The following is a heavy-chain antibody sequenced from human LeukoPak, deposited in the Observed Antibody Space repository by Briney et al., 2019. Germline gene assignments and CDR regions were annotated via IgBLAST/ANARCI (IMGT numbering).Heavy chain of an antibody. D-gene: IGHD3-10*01. CDR1: GFALSSYA. V-gene: IGHV3-23*01. Sequence: GGSLRLSCAASGFALSSYAVSWVRQAPGKGLEWVSGISGSGGSTYYADSVKGRFTISRDSSKNTLYLQMNSLRVEDTAVYYCAKARIYYYDSGSYLDYWGQGTLVTVSS. CDR2: ISGSGGST. J-gene: IGHJ4*02. CDR3: AKARIYYYDSGSYLDY.